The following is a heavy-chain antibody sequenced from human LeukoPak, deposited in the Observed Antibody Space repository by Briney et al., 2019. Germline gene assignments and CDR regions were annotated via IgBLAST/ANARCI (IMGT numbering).Heavy chain of an antibody. V-gene: IGHV1-69*05. Sequence: SVKVSCKASGGTFSSYAISWVRQAPGQGLEWMGGIIPIFGTANYAQKFQGRVTITTDESTSTAYMEPSSLRSEDTAVYYCALRTNAGDRRQLGHQYSSSWHYFDYWGQGTLVTVSS. CDR3: ALRTNAGDRRQLGHQYSSSWHYFDY. CDR2: IIPIFGTA. D-gene: IGHD6-13*01. J-gene: IGHJ4*02. CDR1: GGTFSSYA.